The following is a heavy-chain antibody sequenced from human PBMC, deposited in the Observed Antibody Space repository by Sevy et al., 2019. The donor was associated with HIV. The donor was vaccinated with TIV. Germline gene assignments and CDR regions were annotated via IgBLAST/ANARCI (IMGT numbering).Heavy chain of an antibody. J-gene: IGHJ4*02. CDR2: IYSGGTT. V-gene: IGHV3-53*01. CDR3: AREFGDGYNPRYYFDY. CDR1: GFTVSTNY. Sequence: GGSLRLSCAASGFTVSTNYMSWVRQAPGKGLEWVSVIYSGGTTYYADSVKGRFTISRDKSKNTLYLQMNSRRAEDTAVYYCAREFGDGYNPRYYFDYWGQGTLVTVSS. D-gene: IGHD3-3*01.